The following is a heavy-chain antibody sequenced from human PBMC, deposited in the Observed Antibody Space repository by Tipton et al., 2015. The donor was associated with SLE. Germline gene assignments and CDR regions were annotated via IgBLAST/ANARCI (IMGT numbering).Heavy chain of an antibody. V-gene: IGHV4-38-2*02. D-gene: IGHD3-9*01. Sequence: TLSLTCIVSGSSIDGGYHWGWIRQPPGKGLEWIANIHHSGRTYYNPSLKSRVTISVDTSRNLFSLNLSSVTAADTAVYYCARGKRHYDVLTGYYSKPHYFDFWGQGTVVAVSP. J-gene: IGHJ4*02. CDR1: GSSIDGGYH. CDR3: ARGKRHYDVLTGYYSKPHYFDF. CDR2: IHHSGRT.